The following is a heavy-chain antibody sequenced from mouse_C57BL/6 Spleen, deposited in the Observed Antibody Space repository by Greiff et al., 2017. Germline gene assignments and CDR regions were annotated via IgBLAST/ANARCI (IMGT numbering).Heavy chain of an antibody. CDR1: GYTFTDYY. D-gene: IGHD1-1*01. J-gene: IGHJ2*01. CDR3: ATLITTVPDFDY. Sequence: EVQLQQSGPELVKPGASVKISCKASGYTFTDYYMHWVKQSHGQSLEWIGDINPNNGGTSYNQKFKGKATLTVDKSSSTAYMEFRSLTSEYSAVXYCATLITTVPDFDYWGQGTTLTVSS. V-gene: IGHV1-26*01. CDR2: INPNNGGT.